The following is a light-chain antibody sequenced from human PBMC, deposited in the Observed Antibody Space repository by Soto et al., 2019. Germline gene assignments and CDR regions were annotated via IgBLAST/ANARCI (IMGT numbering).Light chain of an antibody. Sequence: DIQMTQSPSSLSASVGDRVTITCRASQSISSYLNWYQQKPGKAPKLLIYAASSLQSGVPSRFSGGGSGTDFTLTISSLQPEDFETYYCQQSYSTPLTCGGGTKVEIK. V-gene: IGKV1-39*01. CDR2: AAS. CDR1: QSISSY. J-gene: IGKJ4*01. CDR3: QQSYSTPLT.